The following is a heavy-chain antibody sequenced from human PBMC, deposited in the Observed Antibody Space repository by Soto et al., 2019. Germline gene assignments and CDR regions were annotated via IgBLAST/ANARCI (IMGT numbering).Heavy chain of an antibody. V-gene: IGHV3-9*01. CDR3: AKVSTTHTFGPLDP. D-gene: IGHD1-1*01. J-gene: IGHJ5*02. CDR2: ISWNSGSI. Sequence: LRLSCAASGFTFDDYGMHWVRQAPGKGLEWVSGISWNSGSIGYADSVKGRFIISRDNAKNSLYLQMNNLRPEDTAFYFCAKVSTTHTFGPLDPWGQGTLVTVSS. CDR1: GFTFDDYG.